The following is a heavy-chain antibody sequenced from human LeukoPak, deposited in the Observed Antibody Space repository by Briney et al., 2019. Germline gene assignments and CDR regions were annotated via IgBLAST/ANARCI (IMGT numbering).Heavy chain of an antibody. D-gene: IGHD4-17*01. CDR2: IYYSGST. Sequence: PSETLYLTCTVSGGSISSSSYYWGWIRQPPGKGLEWIGSIYYSGSTYYNPSLKSRVTISVDTSKNQFSLKLCSVTAADTAVYYCARGDYVDPEFDYWGQGTLVTVSS. V-gene: IGHV4-39*01. J-gene: IGHJ4*02. CDR1: GGSISSSSYY. CDR3: ARGDYVDPEFDY.